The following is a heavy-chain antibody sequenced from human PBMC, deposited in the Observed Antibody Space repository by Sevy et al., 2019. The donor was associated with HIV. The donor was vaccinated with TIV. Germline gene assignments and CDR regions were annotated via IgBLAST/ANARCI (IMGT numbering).Heavy chain of an antibody. Sequence: GGCLRLSCAASGFIFSTYSMLWVRQAPGKGLEWVAAISYDGNNKYYADSVKGRFTISRDNPKNTLFLQVNSLRPEDTAVYYCARAYSSWFGTVHYWGQGTLVTVSS. D-gene: IGHD6-13*01. CDR2: ISYDGNNK. V-gene: IGHV3-30-3*01. CDR3: ARAYSSWFGTVHY. J-gene: IGHJ4*02. CDR1: GFIFSTYS.